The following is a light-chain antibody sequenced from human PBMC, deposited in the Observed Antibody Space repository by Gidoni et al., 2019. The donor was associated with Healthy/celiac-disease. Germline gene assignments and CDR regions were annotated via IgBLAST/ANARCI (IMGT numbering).Light chain of an antibody. CDR2: KDS. CDR3: QSADSSGTYHVV. J-gene: IGLJ2*01. Sequence: SYELTQPPSVSVSPGQTARITCSGYELPKQYAYWYQQKPGQAPVLVIYKDSERPSGIPERFSGSSSGTTVTLTISGVQAEDEADYYCQSADSSGTYHVVFGGGTKLTVL. V-gene: IGLV3-25*03. CDR1: ELPKQY.